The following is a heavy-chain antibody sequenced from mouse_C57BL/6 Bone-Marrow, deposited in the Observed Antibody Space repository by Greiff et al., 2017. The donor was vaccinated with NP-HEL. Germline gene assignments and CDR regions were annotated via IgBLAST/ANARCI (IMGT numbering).Heavy chain of an antibody. CDR2: IDPSDSYT. Sequence: QVQLQQPGAELVMPGASVKLSCKASGYTFTSYWMHWVKQRPGQGLEWIGEIDPSDSYTNYNQKFKGKSTLTVDKSSSTACMQLSSLTSEDSAVYYCARKDYERYFDVWGTGTTVTVSS. CDR1: GYTFTSYW. CDR3: ARKDYERYFDV. D-gene: IGHD1-1*01. V-gene: IGHV1-69*01. J-gene: IGHJ1*03.